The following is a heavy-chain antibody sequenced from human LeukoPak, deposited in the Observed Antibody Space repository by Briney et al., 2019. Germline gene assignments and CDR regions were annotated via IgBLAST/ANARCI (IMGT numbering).Heavy chain of an antibody. V-gene: IGHV3-23*01. J-gene: IGHJ4*02. D-gene: IGHD7-27*01. CDR2: ISGSGGGT. CDR3: AKGTGDTAYYFDS. CDR1: GFTFSTYA. Sequence: GGSLRLSCAASGFTFSTYAMSWVRQAAGKGLEWVSLISGSGGGTYYADSVKGRFTISRDNSKNTLYLQLNSLRAEDTAIYYCAKGTGDTAYYFDSWGQGVLVTVSS.